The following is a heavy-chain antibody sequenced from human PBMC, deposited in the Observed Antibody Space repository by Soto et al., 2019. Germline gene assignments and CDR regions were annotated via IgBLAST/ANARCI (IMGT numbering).Heavy chain of an antibody. Sequence: PGGSLRLSCAASGFTFSSYAMSWVRQAPGKGLEWVSIITSDGRTYYADSVKGRFTISRDNSKNTVYLQMNSLRAEDTAVYYCAKDYSTVTTAPLCVVLFDYWGQGALVTVSS. CDR2: ITSDGRT. D-gene: IGHD4-17*01. J-gene: IGHJ4*02. V-gene: IGHV3-23*01. CDR1: GFTFSSYA. CDR3: AKDYSTVTTAPLCVVLFDY.